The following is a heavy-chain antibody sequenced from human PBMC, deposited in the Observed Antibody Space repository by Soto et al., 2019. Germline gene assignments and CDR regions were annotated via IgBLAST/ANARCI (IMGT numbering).Heavy chain of an antibody. D-gene: IGHD1-26*01. Sequence: EVQLVASGGGFVKHWGSIRLSCAASGFTVSNDLMSWVRQAPGKGMAWVVRIKSKTAGGTTDYAAPEKGRFTISRDDSKNTLYLQLNSLKTGDTAVYSCTTAHLGWWELCWGDYWGKGTLVTFSS. V-gene: IGHV3-15*01. CDR1: GFTVSNDL. CDR3: TTAHLGWWELCWGDY. CDR2: IKSKTAGGTT. J-gene: IGHJ4*02.